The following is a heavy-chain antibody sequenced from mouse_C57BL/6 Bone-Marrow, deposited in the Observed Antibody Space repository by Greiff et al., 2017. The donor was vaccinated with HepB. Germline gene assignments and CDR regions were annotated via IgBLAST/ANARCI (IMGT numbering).Heavy chain of an antibody. CDR1: GSTFTSYT. Sequence: QVQLQQSGADLARPGASVKMSCKASGSTFTSYTMPWVKQRPGQGLEWIGNINPSSGYTKYTQKFKDQATLTADKSTSTAYMQLSSMTSEDAAVYCGARGGKGFAYWGQGTRVTVSA. J-gene: IGHJ3*01. CDR3: ARGGKGFAY. V-gene: IGHV1-4*01. CDR2: INPSSGYT.